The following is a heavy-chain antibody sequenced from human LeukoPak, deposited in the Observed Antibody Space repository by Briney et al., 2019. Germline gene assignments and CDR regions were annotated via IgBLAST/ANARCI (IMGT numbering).Heavy chain of an antibody. D-gene: IGHD2-8*01. V-gene: IGHV4-30-2*01. Sequence: TSETLSLTCAVSGGSISSGGYSWSWIRQPPGKGLEWIGYIYHSGSTYYNPSLKSRVTISVDRSKNQFSLKLSSVTAADTAVYYCARGQILINYWGQGTLVTVSS. CDR1: GGSISSGGYS. J-gene: IGHJ4*02. CDR3: ARGQILINY. CDR2: IYHSGST.